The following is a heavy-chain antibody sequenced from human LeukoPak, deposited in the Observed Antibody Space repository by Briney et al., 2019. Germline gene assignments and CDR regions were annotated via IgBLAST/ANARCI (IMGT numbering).Heavy chain of an antibody. V-gene: IGHV3-53*01. J-gene: IGHJ4*02. CDR3: ARNWNWDYYFDY. CDR1: GFTVSSNY. CDR2: IYSGGST. D-gene: IGHD1-7*01. Sequence: GGSLRLSCAASGFTVSSNYMSWVRQAPGKGLEWVSVIYSGGSTYYADSVKGRFTISRDNAKNSLYLQMNSLRAEDTAVYYCARNWNWDYYFDYWGQGTLVTVSS.